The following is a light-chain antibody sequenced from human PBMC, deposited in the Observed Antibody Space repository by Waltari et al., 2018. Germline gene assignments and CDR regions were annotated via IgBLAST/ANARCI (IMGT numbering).Light chain of an antibody. CDR2: WAS. J-gene: IGKJ1*01. CDR1: QSVSDHVNNKNY. V-gene: IGKV4-1*01. CDR3: QQYYNTPPT. Sequence: DIVMTQSPDSLTVSPGERATLNSRSSQSVSDHVNNKNYLAWYRQKAGQPPKLLISWASTREFGVPDRFSGSGSGTEFTLTISSLQPEDVAVYYCQQYYNTPPTFGQGTKVEIK.